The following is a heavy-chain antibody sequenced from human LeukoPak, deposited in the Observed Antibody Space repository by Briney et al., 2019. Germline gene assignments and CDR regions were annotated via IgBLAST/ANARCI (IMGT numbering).Heavy chain of an antibody. V-gene: IGHV1-69*01. J-gene: IGHJ6*03. D-gene: IGHD3-10*01. CDR2: IIPIFGTA. CDR3: ASSPLRITMVRGVILYYYYYMDV. Sequence: GASVKVSCKASGGTFSSYAISWVRQAPGQGLEWMGGIIPIFGTANYAQKFQGRVTITADESTSTAYMELSSLRSEDTAVYYCASSPLRITMVRGVILYYYYYMDVWGKGTTVTISS. CDR1: GGTFSSYA.